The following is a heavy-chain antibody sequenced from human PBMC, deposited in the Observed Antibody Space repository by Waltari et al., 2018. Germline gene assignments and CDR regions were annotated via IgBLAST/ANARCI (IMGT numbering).Heavy chain of an antibody. J-gene: IGHJ2*01. Sequence: QVQLQESGQGLVKPSQTLSLTCTVSGGSISSGGYYWSWIRQHPGKGLEWIGYIYYSVSTYYNPSLKSRVTISVDTSKNQFSLKLSSVTAADTAVYYCARDLGGYSYWYFDLWGRGTLVTVSS. CDR2: IYYSVST. CDR3: ARDLGGYSYWYFDL. V-gene: IGHV4-31*03. CDR1: GGSISSGGYY. D-gene: IGHD2-21*02.